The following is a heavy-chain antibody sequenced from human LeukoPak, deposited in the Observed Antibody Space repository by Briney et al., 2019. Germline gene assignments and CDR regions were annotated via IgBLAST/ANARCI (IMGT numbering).Heavy chain of an antibody. V-gene: IGHV3-30*03. J-gene: IGHJ5*02. CDR2: ISYDGSNK. CDR1: GFTFSSYG. D-gene: IGHD2-15*01. Sequence: PGGSLRLSCAASGFTFSSYGMHWVRQAPGKGLEWVAVISYDGSNKYYADSVKGRFTISRDNSKNTLYLQMNSLRAEDTAVYYCAIDALGYCSGGSCSTRSWFDPWGQGTLVTVSS. CDR3: AIDALGYCSGGSCSTRSWFDP.